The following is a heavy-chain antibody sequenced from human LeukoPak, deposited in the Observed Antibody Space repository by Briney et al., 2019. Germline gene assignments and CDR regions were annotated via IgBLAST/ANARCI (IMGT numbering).Heavy chain of an antibody. CDR2: INWNGGST. CDR1: GFTFDDYG. J-gene: IGHJ4*02. CDR3: ARDLSRDTTTIDY. V-gene: IGHV3-20*04. D-gene: IGHD4-17*01. Sequence: GGSLRLSCAPSGFTFDDYGMSWVRPAPRKGLGWVSGINWNGGSTGYADSVEGRFTISRDNAKNSLYLQMNSLRAEDTALYYCARDLSRDTTTIDYWGQGTLVTVSS.